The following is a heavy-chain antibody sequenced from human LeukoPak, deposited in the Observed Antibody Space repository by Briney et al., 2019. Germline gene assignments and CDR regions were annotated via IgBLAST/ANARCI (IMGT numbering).Heavy chain of an antibody. D-gene: IGHD6-13*01. J-gene: IGHJ4*02. CDR2: VIPILGIA. CDR3: ARDLEAAAGTDY. V-gene: IGHV1-69*04. CDR1: GGTFSSYA. Sequence: GSSVKVSCKASGGTFSSYAFTWVRQAPGQGLEWMGRVIPILGIANYAQKFQGRVTITADKSTSTAYMELSSLRSEDTAVYYCARDLEAAAGTDYWGQGTLVTVSS.